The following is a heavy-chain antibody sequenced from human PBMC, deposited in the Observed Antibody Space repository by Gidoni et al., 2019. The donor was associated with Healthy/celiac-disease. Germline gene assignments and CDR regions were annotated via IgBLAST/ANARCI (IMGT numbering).Heavy chain of an antibody. CDR2: ISSSSSTI. Sequence: EVQLVESGGGLVQPGGSLRLSCAASGFTFSSYRMNWVRQAPGKGLEWVSYISSSSSTIYYADSVKGRFTISRDNAKNSLYLQMNSLRAEDTAVYYCAREGQEMATTLFDYWGQGTLVTVSS. CDR3: AREGQEMATTLFDY. V-gene: IGHV3-48*04. J-gene: IGHJ4*02. CDR1: GFTFSSYR. D-gene: IGHD1-1*01.